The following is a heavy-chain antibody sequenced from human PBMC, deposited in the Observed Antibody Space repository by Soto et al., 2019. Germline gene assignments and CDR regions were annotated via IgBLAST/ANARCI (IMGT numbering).Heavy chain of an antibody. CDR3: ARVQYYYYSSGYYSVYFPY. Sequence: QVQLVQSGAEVKKPGSSVKVSGKASGGTFSSYDISWVRQAPGQGLEWMGGIIPIFGTANYAQKFQGRVTINADESTSTGYMELSSLRSEDTAVYYWARVQYYYYSSGYYSVYFPYWGQGALVTVSS. V-gene: IGHV1-69*01. D-gene: IGHD3-22*01. J-gene: IGHJ4*02. CDR1: GGTFSSYD. CDR2: IIPIFGTA.